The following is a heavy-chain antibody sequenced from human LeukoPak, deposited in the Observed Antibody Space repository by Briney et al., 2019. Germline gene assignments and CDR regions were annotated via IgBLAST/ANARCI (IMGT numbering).Heavy chain of an antibody. J-gene: IGHJ3*02. Sequence: TSETLSLTCTVSGGSISSYYWNWIRQPPGKGLEWIGNIYYSGSTNYNPSPKSRVTISVDTSKNQFSLKLSSVTAADTAVYYCARHAMRDAFDIWGQGTMVTVSS. CDR2: IYYSGST. CDR3: ARHAMRDAFDI. CDR1: GGSISSYY. V-gene: IGHV4-59*08.